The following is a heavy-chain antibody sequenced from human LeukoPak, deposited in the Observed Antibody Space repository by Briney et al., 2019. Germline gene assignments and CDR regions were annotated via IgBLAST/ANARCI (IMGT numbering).Heavy chain of an antibody. CDR2: VAPDDGET. J-gene: IGHJ4*02. CDR3: AAGVVIPNY. V-gene: IGHV1-69-2*01. D-gene: IGHD3-3*01. Sequence: EKISRKVSLYTLTDYFIHWVQQAPGNGLEWMGLVAPDDGETTYAERIQGIVTITADTSTDTAYMELGSLRSEATALYYCAAGVVIPNYWGQGTLVTVSS. CDR1: LYTLTDYF.